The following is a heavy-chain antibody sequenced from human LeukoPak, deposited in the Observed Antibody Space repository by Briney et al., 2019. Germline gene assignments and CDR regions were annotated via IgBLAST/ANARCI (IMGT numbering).Heavy chain of an antibody. CDR1: GYTFTSYF. CDR2: INPSGAST. V-gene: IGHV1-46*01. J-gene: IGHJ4*02. Sequence: ASVKVSCKTSGYTFTSYFIHWARQAPGQGLEWMGIINPSGASTSYAQRFQGRVTMTRDMSTSTVYMELSSLRSEDTAVYYCARETPGTGAFDYWGQGTLVTVSS. D-gene: IGHD3/OR15-3a*01. CDR3: ARETPGTGAFDY.